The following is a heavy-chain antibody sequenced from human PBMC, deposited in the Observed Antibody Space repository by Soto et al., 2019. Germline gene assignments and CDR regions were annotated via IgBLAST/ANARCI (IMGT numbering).Heavy chain of an antibody. Sequence: SETLSLTCTVSGGSISSSSYYWGWIRQPPGKGLEWIGSIYYSGSTYYNPSLKSRVTISVDTSKNQFSLKLSSVTAADTAVYYCARGRRVGQWLVPGTFDYWGQGTLVTVSS. V-gene: IGHV4-39*07. CDR3: ARGRRVGQWLVPGTFDY. CDR1: GGSISSSSYY. J-gene: IGHJ4*02. D-gene: IGHD6-19*01. CDR2: IYYSGST.